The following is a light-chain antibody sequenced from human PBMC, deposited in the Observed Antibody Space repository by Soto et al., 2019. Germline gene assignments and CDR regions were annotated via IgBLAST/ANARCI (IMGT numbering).Light chain of an antibody. J-gene: IGKJ2*01. CDR3: QQSYSTPRT. V-gene: IGKV1-39*01. CDR1: QSISSD. Sequence: DIQMTQSPSSLSASVGDRVTITCRASQSISSDLNWYQQKPGKAPKLLIYAASSLQSGVPSRFSGSGSGTDFTLTISSLQPEDFATYYCQQSYSTPRTVGQGTKREIK. CDR2: AAS.